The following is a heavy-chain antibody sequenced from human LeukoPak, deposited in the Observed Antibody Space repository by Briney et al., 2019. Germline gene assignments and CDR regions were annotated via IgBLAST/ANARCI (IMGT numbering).Heavy chain of an antibody. J-gene: IGHJ4*02. D-gene: IGHD6-13*01. CDR1: GYTFTSYA. CDR3: AAAYIAAAGNFDY. Sequence: ASVKVSCKASGYTFTSYAMHWVRQAPGQRLEWMGWINAGNGNTKYSQKFQGRVTITRDTSASTAYMELSSLRSEDTAVYYCAAAYIAAAGNFDYWGQGTLVTVSS. V-gene: IGHV1-3*01. CDR2: INAGNGNT.